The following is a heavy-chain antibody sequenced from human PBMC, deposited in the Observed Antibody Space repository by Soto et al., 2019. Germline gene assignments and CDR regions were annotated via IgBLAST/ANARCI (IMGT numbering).Heavy chain of an antibody. D-gene: IGHD5-12*01. Sequence: QLQLQESGSGLVKPSQTLSLTCAVSGGSISSGGYSWSWIRQPPGKGLEWIGYIYHSGSTYYNPFPKSRGTISVDRSKNQFSLKLSSVTAADTAVYYCASRRDGYNYYGYWGQGTLVTVSS. CDR3: ASRRDGYNYYGY. V-gene: IGHV4-30-2*01. CDR1: GGSISSGGYS. J-gene: IGHJ4*02. CDR2: IYHSGST.